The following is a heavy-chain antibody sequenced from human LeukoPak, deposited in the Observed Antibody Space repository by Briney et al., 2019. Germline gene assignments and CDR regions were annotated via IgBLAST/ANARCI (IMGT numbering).Heavy chain of an antibody. J-gene: IGHJ4*02. Sequence: SETLSLTCTVSGGSISSYYWSWIRQPPGKGLELSGYIYYSGSTNYNPSLKSRVTMSVDTSKNQFSLKLSSVTAADTAVYYCARSGYSYGTGYYFDYWSQGTLVTVSS. CDR3: ARSGYSYGTGYYFDY. CDR1: GGSISSYY. D-gene: IGHD5-18*01. V-gene: IGHV4-59*08. CDR2: IYYSGST.